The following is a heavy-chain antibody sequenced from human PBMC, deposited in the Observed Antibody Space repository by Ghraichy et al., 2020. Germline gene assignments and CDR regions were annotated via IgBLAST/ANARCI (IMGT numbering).Heavy chain of an antibody. V-gene: IGHV3-9*01. Sequence: GGSLRLSCAASGFRFNDYAMHWVRQAPGKGLEWVSSVSWNSVTVGYADSVKGRFTIYRDNAKNSLYLQMNSLRADDTALYYCTKDEKSGNTIFGVQKDWGQGTLVTVSS. J-gene: IGHJ4*02. CDR2: VSWNSVTV. CDR3: TKDEKSGNTIFGVQKD. D-gene: IGHD3-3*01. CDR1: GFRFNDYA.